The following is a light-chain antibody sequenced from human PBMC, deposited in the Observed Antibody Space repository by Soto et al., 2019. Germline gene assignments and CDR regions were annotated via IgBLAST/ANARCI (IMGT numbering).Light chain of an antibody. Sequence: QSVLTQPPSASGTPGQRVTISCSGSSSNIGSNYVYWYQQLPGTAPKLLIYRNNQRPSGVPDRFSGSKSGTSASLAISGLRSEDEADNYWAAWDDSLSGYVFGTGPKLTVL. J-gene: IGLJ1*01. CDR3: AAWDDSLSGYV. CDR2: RNN. V-gene: IGLV1-47*01. CDR1: SSNIGSNY.